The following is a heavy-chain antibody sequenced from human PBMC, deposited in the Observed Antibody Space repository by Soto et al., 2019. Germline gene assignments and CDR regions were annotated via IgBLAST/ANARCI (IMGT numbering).Heavy chain of an antibody. D-gene: IGHD3-3*01. J-gene: IGHJ4*02. CDR2: IDTSGST. V-gene: IGHV4-4*07. CDR1: GGSISNYY. Sequence: PSETLSLTCTASGGSISNYYCNWIRQPAGKGLEWIGRIDTSGSTNYNPSLKSRVTMSVDTSKQECSLKLSSVTAADTALYYCARGGQDFWSGPFDYWGRGALVTVSS. CDR3: ARGGQDFWSGPFDY.